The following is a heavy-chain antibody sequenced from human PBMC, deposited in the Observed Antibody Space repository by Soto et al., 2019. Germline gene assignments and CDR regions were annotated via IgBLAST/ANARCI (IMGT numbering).Heavy chain of an antibody. CDR3: AKAGGTGYCADGVCSHSIDH. CDR1: GFTFGNYG. V-gene: IGHV3-30*18. Sequence: QVRLVQSGGGVVQPGKSLSLSCTGSGFTFGNYGFHWVRQTPGKGLEWIGVISYDGDHQFYAESVRGQFTISRDNSNKVVSLQMNSPTTVDTAVYYCAKAGGTGYCADGVCSHSIDHWGQGTLVTVSS. D-gene: IGHD2-8*01. CDR2: ISYDGDHQ. J-gene: IGHJ4*02.